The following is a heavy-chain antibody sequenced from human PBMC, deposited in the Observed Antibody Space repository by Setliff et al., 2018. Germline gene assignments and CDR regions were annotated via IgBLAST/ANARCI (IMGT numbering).Heavy chain of an antibody. D-gene: IGHD3-10*01. CDR1: GASISSGSYY. CDR3: ARDWEITVVREVTQYYYYMDI. CDR2: IHSSGSA. Sequence: PLSLTCTVSGASISSGSYYWSWIRQPAGKGLEWIGHIHSSGSANYNSSLESRLTMSLDPSKKQFSLKLRSVTAADTAVYYCARDWEITVVREVTQYYYYMDIWGKGNAVTVS. J-gene: IGHJ6*03. V-gene: IGHV4-61*09.